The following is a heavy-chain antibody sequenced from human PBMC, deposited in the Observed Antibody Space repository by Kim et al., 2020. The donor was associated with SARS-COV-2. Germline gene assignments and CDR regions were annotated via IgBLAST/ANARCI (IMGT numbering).Heavy chain of an antibody. CDR2: ISWNSGSI. V-gene: IGHV3-9*01. D-gene: IGHD3-10*01. Sequence: GGSLRLSCAASGFTFDYYAMHWVRQAPGKGLEWVSGISWNSGSIGYADSVKGRFTISRDNAKNSLYLQMNSLRAEDTALYYCAKDNSRRFNYPRITYYGSGSGPAWGQGTLVTVSS. J-gene: IGHJ4*02. CDR3: AKDNSRRFNYPRITYYGSGSGPA. CDR1: GFTFDYYA.